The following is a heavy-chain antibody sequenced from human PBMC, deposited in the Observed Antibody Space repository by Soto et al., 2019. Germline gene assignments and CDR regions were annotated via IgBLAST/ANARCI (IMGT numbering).Heavy chain of an antibody. Sequence: GVSLRLSCAASGFTVSSNYMSWVRQAPGKGLEWVSVIYSGGSTYYSDSVKGRFTISRHNSKNTLYLQMDSLRAEDTAVYYCARELSAPYYYDSSGYYYYYYGIDVWGQGTTVTVSS. CDR3: ARELSAPYYYDSSGYYYYYYGIDV. D-gene: IGHD3-22*01. CDR2: IYSGGST. CDR1: GFTVSSNY. V-gene: IGHV3-53*04. J-gene: IGHJ6*02.